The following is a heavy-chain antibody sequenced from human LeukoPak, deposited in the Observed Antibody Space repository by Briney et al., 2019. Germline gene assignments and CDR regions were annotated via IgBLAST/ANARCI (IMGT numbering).Heavy chain of an antibody. CDR1: GGSISSSSYY. V-gene: IGHV4-39*07. Sequence: PSETLSLTCTVSGGSISSSSYYWGWIRQPPGKGLEWIGSIYYSGSTYYNPSLKSRVTISVDTSKNQFSLKLSPVTAADTAVYYCARDRTSSGSFSTSFWGQGTLVTVSS. CDR3: ARDRTSSGSFSTSF. J-gene: IGHJ4*02. CDR2: IYYSGST. D-gene: IGHD6-19*01.